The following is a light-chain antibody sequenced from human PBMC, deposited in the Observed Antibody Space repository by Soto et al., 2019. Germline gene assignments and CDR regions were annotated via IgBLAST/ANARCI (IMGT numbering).Light chain of an antibody. J-gene: IGLJ1*01. CDR1: SSDVGGYNY. CDR3: CSSVGSNYV. Sequence: QSALTQPPSASGSPGQSVTISCTGTSSDVGGYNYASWYQQYPGKAPKLMIYEVSKRPSGVPDRFSGSKSGNTASLTVSGLQAEDEADYYCCSSVGSNYVFGTGTKVTVL. CDR2: EVS. V-gene: IGLV2-8*01.